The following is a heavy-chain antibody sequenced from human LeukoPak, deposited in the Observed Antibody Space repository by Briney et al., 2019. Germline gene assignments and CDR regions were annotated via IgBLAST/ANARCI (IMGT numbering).Heavy chain of an antibody. Sequence: SVKVSCKASGGTFSSYGISWVRQAPGQGLEWMGRIIPIFGTANYAQKFQGRVTITTDESTSTAYMELSSLRSEDTAVYYCAREDYYGSGRDFAGYYSDYWGQGALVTVSS. J-gene: IGHJ4*02. CDR1: GGTFSSYG. CDR3: AREDYYGSGRDFAGYYSDY. D-gene: IGHD3-10*01. CDR2: IIPIFGTA. V-gene: IGHV1-69*05.